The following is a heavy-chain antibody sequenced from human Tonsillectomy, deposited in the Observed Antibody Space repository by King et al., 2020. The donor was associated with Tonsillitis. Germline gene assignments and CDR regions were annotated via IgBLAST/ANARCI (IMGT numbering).Heavy chain of an antibody. CDR3: ARDPAYGGNSGFDY. CDR1: GFTFSSYG. Sequence: VQLVESGGGVVQPGRSLRLSCAASGFTFSSYGMHWVRQAPGKGLEWVAVISYDGRTKYYADSVMGRFTISRDNSKNTLYVKMNFLRAEDTAVYYCARDPAYGGNSGFDYWGQGTLVTVSS. J-gene: IGHJ4*02. D-gene: IGHD4-23*01. CDR2: ISYDGRTK. V-gene: IGHV3-33*05.